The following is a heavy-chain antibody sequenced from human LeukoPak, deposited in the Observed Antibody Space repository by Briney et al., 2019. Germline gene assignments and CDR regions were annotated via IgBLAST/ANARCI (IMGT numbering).Heavy chain of an antibody. CDR1: GFTFSTYW. J-gene: IGHJ4*02. Sequence: PGGSLRLSCAASGFTFSTYWIAWVRQAPGKGLEWVANIKGDESARHQADSVKGRFTISRHNAQNSVYLQMSSLRGEDTAVYYCARDGGGSLDDWGQATLVTVSS. CDR2: IKGDESAR. D-gene: IGHD2-15*01. CDR3: ARDGGGSLDD. V-gene: IGHV3-7*01.